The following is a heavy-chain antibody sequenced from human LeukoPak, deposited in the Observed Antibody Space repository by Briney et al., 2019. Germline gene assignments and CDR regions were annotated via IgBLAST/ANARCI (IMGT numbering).Heavy chain of an antibody. CDR2: IYSGGST. CDR1: GGSISGHY. D-gene: IGHD5-12*01. J-gene: IGHJ4*02. V-gene: IGHV4-59*11. Sequence: SETLSLTCTVSGGSISGHYWSWIRQPPGKGLEYIGYIYSGGSTNYNPSLKSRVTISLDTSKNQFSLKLTSVTAADTAVYYCARGGVSSGSDRGCFDYWGQGTLITAPS. CDR3: ARGGVSSGSDRGCFDY.